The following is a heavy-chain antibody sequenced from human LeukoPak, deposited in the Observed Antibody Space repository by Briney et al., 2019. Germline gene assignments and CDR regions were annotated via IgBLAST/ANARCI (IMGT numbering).Heavy chain of an antibody. CDR3: ARAYYYDSSGYYPGGDY. V-gene: IGHV1-46*01. J-gene: IGHJ4*02. CDR1: GYTFTSYY. CDR2: INPSGGST. Sequence: ASVKVSCKASGYTFTSYYVQWVRQAPGQGLEWMGIINPSGGSTSYAQKFQGRVSMTRDTSTSTVYMELSSLRSEDTAVYYCARAYYYDSSGYYPGGDYWGQGTLVTVSS. D-gene: IGHD3-22*01.